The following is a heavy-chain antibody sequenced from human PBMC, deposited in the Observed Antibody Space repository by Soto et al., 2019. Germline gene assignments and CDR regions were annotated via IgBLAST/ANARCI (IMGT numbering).Heavy chain of an antibody. CDR1: EFKFSNYA. D-gene: IGHD3-16*01. CDR3: AKDRRAGGNSAFYFDF. Sequence: GGSLRLSCAASEFKFSNYAMSWVRQAPGKGLEWVSLISATGGGTYYADSVKGRFTISRDNSHNTLYLQVHSLTAEDTAVYYCAKDRRAGGNSAFYFDFWGQGAQVTVSS. J-gene: IGHJ4*02. CDR2: ISATGGGT. V-gene: IGHV3-23*01.